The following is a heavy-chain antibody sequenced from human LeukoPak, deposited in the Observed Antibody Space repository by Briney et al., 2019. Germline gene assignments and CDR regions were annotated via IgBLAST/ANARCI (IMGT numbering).Heavy chain of an antibody. D-gene: IGHD3-22*01. V-gene: IGHV3-23*01. CDR3: AKSGYYDSSGYHDAFDI. J-gene: IGHJ3*02. CDR2: ISGSGGST. CDR1: EFSVGSNY. Sequence: GGSLRLSCAASEFSVGSNYMTWVRQAPGKGLEWVSAISGSGGSTYYADSVKGRFTISRDNSKNTLYLQMNSLRAEDTAVYYCAKSGYYDSSGYHDAFDIWGQGTMVTVSS.